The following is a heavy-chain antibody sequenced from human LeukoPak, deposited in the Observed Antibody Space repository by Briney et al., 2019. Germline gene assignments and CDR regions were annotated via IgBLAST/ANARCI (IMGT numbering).Heavy chain of an antibody. Sequence: GGSLRLSCAASGFTFSSYSMNWVRQAPGKGLEWVSSISSSSSYIYYADSVKGRFTISRDNAKNSLYLQMNSLRAEDTAVYYCARDCSGGSCYRLFDYWGQGTLVTVSS. CDR2: ISSSSSYI. CDR1: GFTFSSYS. J-gene: IGHJ4*02. D-gene: IGHD2-15*01. CDR3: ARDCSGGSCYRLFDY. V-gene: IGHV3-21*01.